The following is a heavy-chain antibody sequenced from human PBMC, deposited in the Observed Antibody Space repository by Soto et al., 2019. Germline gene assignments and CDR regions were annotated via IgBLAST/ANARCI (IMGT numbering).Heavy chain of an antibody. Sequence: GGSLRLSCAASGFTFSSYSMNWVRQAPGKGLEWVSYISSSSSTIYYADSVKGRFTISRDKAKNSLYLQMNSLRDEDTAVYYCARDLYYYDSSGYYDYWGQGTLVTVSS. D-gene: IGHD3-22*01. CDR3: ARDLYYYDSSGYYDY. J-gene: IGHJ4*02. V-gene: IGHV3-48*02. CDR1: GFTFSSYS. CDR2: ISSSSSTI.